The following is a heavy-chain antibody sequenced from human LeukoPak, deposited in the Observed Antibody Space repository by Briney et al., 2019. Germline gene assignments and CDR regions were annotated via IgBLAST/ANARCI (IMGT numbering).Heavy chain of an antibody. J-gene: IGHJ4*02. CDR3: ARVGYDISTHFDY. D-gene: IGHD3-9*01. V-gene: IGHV4-34*01. CDR2: INHSGST. Sequence: SETLSLTCAVYGGSFSGYYWSWIRQPPEKGLEWIGEINHSGSTNYNPSLKSRVTISVDTSKNQFSLKLSSVTAADTAVYYCARVGYDISTHFDYWGQGTLVTVSS. CDR1: GGSFSGYY.